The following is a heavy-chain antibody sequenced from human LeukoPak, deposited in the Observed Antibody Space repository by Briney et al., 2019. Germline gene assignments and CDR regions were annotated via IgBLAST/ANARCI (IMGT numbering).Heavy chain of an antibody. CDR1: GGIFSSYA. CDR3: ARDRCSGGSCYPFDP. V-gene: IGHV1-69*05. J-gene: IGHJ5*02. D-gene: IGHD2-15*01. Sequence: ASVKVSCKASGGIFSSYAISWVRQAPGQGLEWMGGIIPIFGTANYAQKFQGRVTITTDESTSTAYMELSSLRSGDTAVYYCARDRCSGGSCYPFDPWGQGTLVTVSS. CDR2: IIPIFGTA.